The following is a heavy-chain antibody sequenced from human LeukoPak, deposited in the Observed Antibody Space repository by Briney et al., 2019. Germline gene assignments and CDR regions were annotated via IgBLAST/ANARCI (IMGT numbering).Heavy chain of an antibody. J-gene: IGHJ4*02. D-gene: IGHD5-18*01. V-gene: IGHV3-7*01. CDR2: IKQDGSEK. CDR3: ARDPYRGYSYGPPPPSFDY. CDR1: GFTFSSYW. Sequence: GGSLRLSCAASGFTFSSYWMSWVRQAPGKGLEWVANIKQDGSEKYYVDSVKGRFTISRDNAKNSLYLQMNSLRAEDTAVYYCARDPYRGYSYGPPPPSFDYWGQGTLVTVSS.